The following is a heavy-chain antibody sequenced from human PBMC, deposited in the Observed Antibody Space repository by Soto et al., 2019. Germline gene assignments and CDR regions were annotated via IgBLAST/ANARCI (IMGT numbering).Heavy chain of an antibody. J-gene: IGHJ4*02. CDR1: GFMFGSYW. Sequence: LRLSCTASGFMFGSYWMTWVRHVPGKGLQWVANIKRDGSEKYYVDFVEGRFTISRDNADNSVFLDMNNLRVDDTATYYCARVRATDYEIDYWGQGALVTVSS. V-gene: IGHV3-7*03. CDR2: IKRDGSEK. D-gene: IGHD4-17*01. CDR3: ARVRATDYEIDY.